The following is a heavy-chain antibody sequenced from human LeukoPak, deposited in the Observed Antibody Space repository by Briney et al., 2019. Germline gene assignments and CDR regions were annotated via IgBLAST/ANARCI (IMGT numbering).Heavy chain of an antibody. CDR1: GYTFTGYY. V-gene: IGHV1-2*02. CDR2: INPNSGGT. J-gene: IGHJ4*02. D-gene: IGHD6-19*01. Sequence: ASVKVSCKASGYTFTGYYMHWVRQAPGQGLEWMGWINPNSGGTNYAQKFQGRVTMTRATSISTAYMELSGLRSDDTAVYYCARGGQWLVTVRPPEYYFDYWGQGTLVTVSS. CDR3: ARGGQWLVTVRPPEYYFDY.